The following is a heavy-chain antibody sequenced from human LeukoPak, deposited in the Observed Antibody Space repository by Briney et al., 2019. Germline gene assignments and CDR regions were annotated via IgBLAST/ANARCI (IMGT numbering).Heavy chain of an antibody. Sequence: PSETLSLTCTVSGGSISSYYRSWIRQPAGKGLEWIGRIYTSGSTNYNPSLESRVTMSVDTSKNQFSLKLSSVTGADTAGYYCARVVVAVAGTNWFDPWGQGTLVTVSS. CDR3: ARVVVAVAGTNWFDP. CDR1: GGSISSYY. D-gene: IGHD6-19*01. V-gene: IGHV4-4*07. J-gene: IGHJ5*02. CDR2: IYTSGST.